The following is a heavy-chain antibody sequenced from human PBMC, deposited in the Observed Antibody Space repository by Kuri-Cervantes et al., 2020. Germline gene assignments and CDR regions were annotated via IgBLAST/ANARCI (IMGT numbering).Heavy chain of an antibody. CDR2: ISAYNGNT. V-gene: IGHV1-18*01. D-gene: IGHD5-12*01. CDR1: GYTFTSYG. Sequence: ASVKVSCKASGYTFTSYGISWVRQAPGQGLEWMGWISAYNGNTNYAQKFQGRVTITADKSTSTAYMELSSLRSEDTAVYYCATVISGREGEFDYWGQGTRVTVSS. J-gene: IGHJ4*02. CDR3: ATVISGREGEFDY.